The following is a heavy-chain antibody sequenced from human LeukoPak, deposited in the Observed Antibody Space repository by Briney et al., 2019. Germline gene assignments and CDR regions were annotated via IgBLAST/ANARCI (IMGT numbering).Heavy chain of an antibody. V-gene: IGHV3-74*01. D-gene: IGHD6-13*01. CDR2: MNSDGSTT. CDR3: ARVSAAAQFRSYGMDV. Sequence: PVGSLRLSCAVSGFTPSNYWMRWVREAPGEGLLCVLRMNSDGSTTTSAAPVQGRFTVSRDNAKNSLYLQMNSLRAEDTAVYYCARVSAAAQFRSYGMDVWGQGTTVTVSS. CDR1: GFTPSNYW. J-gene: IGHJ6*02.